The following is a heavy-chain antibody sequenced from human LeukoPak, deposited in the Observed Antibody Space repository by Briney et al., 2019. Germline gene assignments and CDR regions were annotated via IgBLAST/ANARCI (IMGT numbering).Heavy chain of an antibody. D-gene: IGHD3-3*01. Sequence: GGSLRLSCSASGFTFSSYAMHWVRQAPGKGLEYVSTISSNGGSTYYADSVKGRFTISRDNAKNSLYLQMNSLRAEDTAVYYCARVALLRFLGWVPYYYGMDVWGQGTTVTVSS. J-gene: IGHJ6*02. V-gene: IGHV3-64*04. CDR2: ISSNGGST. CDR3: ARVALLRFLGWVPYYYGMDV. CDR1: GFTFSSYA.